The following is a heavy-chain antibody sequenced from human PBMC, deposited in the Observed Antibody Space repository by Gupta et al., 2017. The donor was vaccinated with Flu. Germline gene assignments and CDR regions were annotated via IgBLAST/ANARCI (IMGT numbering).Heavy chain of an antibody. CDR3: ARDAVYNTVWGDFDY. CDR2: IGGTGFTT. D-gene: IGHD3-16*01. CDR1: GFLFSNFS. V-gene: IGHV3-23*01. Sequence: EVQLLESGGALVQPGGSLRLSCVGSGFLFSNFSMHGGRQTPGKGREWLSAIGGTGFTTFYANSLNGRFSISRDNSKNTLYLQMNSLGAEDSAIYYCARDAVYNTVWGDFDYWGRGTLVTVST. J-gene: IGHJ4*02.